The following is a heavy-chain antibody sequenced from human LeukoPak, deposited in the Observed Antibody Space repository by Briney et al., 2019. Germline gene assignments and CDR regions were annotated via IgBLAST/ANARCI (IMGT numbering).Heavy chain of an antibody. Sequence: GGSLRLSCAASGFTVSSNWMSWVRQAPGKGLEWVSAISGSGGSTYYADSVKGRFTISRDNSKNTLYLQMNSLRAEDTAVYYCAKVARRRYCSSTSCWGNAFDIWGQGTMVTVSS. CDR1: GFTVSSNW. J-gene: IGHJ3*02. CDR2: ISGSGGST. V-gene: IGHV3-23*01. D-gene: IGHD2-2*01. CDR3: AKVARRRYCSSTSCWGNAFDI.